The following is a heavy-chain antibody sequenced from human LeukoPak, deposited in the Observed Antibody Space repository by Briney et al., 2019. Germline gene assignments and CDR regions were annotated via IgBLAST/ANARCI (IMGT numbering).Heavy chain of an antibody. CDR2: IYPGDSDT. V-gene: IGHV5-51*01. Sequence: GESLKISCKGSGYSFTSYWIGWVRQMPGKGLEWMEIIYPGDSDTRYSPSFQGQVTISADKSISTAYLQWSSLKASDTAMYYCARRFGVVPAEGWFDPWGQRTLVTVSS. D-gene: IGHD2-2*01. CDR1: GYSFTSYW. CDR3: ARRFGVVPAEGWFDP. J-gene: IGHJ5*02.